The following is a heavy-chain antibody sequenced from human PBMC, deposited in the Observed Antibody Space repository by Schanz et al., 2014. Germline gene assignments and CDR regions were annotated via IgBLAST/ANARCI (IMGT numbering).Heavy chain of an antibody. Sequence: EVRLLESGGGLVQPGGSLRLSCAASGFTFRSYSMNWVRQAPGKGLEWISYISSTSRATYYADSVKGRFTISRDNAKNTLYLQMNSLRAEDTAVYYCAKVAPAATYLDSWGLGTLVTVSS. CDR3: AKVAPAATYLDS. CDR2: ISSTSRAT. V-gene: IGHV3-48*01. J-gene: IGHJ4*02. D-gene: IGHD2-2*01. CDR1: GFTFRSYS.